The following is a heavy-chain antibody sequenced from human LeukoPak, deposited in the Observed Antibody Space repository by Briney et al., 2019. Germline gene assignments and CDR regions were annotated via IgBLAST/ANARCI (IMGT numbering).Heavy chain of an antibody. CDR1: GGSISSSSYY. CDR2: IYYSGST. Sequence: PSETLSLTCTVSGGSISSSSYYWGWIRQPPGRGLEWIGSIYYSGSTYYNPSLKSRVTISVDPSKNQFSLKLSSVTAADTAVYYCARDGGYWGQGTLVTVSS. J-gene: IGHJ4*02. CDR3: ARDGGY. V-gene: IGHV4-39*07. D-gene: IGHD2-15*01.